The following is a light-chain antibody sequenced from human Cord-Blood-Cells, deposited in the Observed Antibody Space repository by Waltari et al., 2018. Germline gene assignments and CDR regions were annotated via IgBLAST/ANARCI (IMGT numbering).Light chain of an antibody. CDR3: SSYTSSSTLV. V-gene: IGLV2-14*03. J-gene: IGLJ3*02. CDR2: DVS. CDR1: SSDVGGYNY. Sequence: QSALTQPAPVSGSPGQSITISCTGTSSDVGGYNYVSWYQQHPGKAPKLMIYDVSNRPSGVSNRFSGSKSGNTASLTISGLQAEDEAYYYCSSYTSSSTLVFGGGTKLAVL.